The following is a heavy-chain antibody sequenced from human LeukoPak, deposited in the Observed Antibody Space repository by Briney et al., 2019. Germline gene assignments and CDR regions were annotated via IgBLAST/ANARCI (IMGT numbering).Heavy chain of an antibody. D-gene: IGHD6-19*01. V-gene: IGHV3-30-3*01. CDR1: GFTFSSYA. CDR2: ISYDGSNK. CDR3: ARDPYSSGWTKAYYFDY. Sequence: GRSLRLSCAASGFTFSSYAMHWVRQAPGKGLEWVAVISYDGSNKYYADSVKGRFTISRDNAKNSLYLQMNSLRAEDTAVYYCARDPYSSGWTKAYYFDYWGQGTLVTVSS. J-gene: IGHJ4*02.